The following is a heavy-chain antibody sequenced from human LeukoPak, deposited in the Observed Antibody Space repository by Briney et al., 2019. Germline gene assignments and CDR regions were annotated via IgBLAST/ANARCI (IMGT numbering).Heavy chain of an antibody. Sequence: GGSLRLSCAASGFSFRTQWMTWVRQARGKGLEWVANIKQDGSEKYYVDSVKGRFTISKDNAKNSLYLQMNSLRVEDTAVYYCARGGSSSSWFWVDWGQGTLVTVSS. CDR1: GFSFRTQW. CDR3: ARGGSSSSWFWVD. D-gene: IGHD6-13*01. V-gene: IGHV3-7*01. J-gene: IGHJ4*02. CDR2: IKQDGSEK.